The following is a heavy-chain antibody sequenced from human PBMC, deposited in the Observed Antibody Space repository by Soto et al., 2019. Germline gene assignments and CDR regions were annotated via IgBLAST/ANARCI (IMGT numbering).Heavy chain of an antibody. CDR1: GYTFTSFG. V-gene: IGHV1-18*04. Sequence: VQLVQSGPEVKKPGASVKVSCKASGYTFTSFGITWVRQAPGQDLEWMVWISAYNGDSNYAPRLQGRVTMTTDTSTSTVYMELKNLKSDDTAVYYCARDQEYSTSGLYWFDLWGQGTLVTVSS. CDR2: ISAYNGDS. J-gene: IGHJ5*02. CDR3: ARDQEYSTSGLYWFDL. D-gene: IGHD6-6*01.